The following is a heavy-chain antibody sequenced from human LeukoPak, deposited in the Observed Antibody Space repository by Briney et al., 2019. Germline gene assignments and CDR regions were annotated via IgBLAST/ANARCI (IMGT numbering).Heavy chain of an antibody. V-gene: IGHV4-31*03. Sequence: SQTLSLTCTVSGDSISSTAYYWSWIRQHPGKGLEWIGYIYYSGTTYYNPSLKSRVTISVDTSKNQFSLKLSSVTAADTAVYYCARGAPGYWGQGTLVTVSS. CDR1: GDSISSTAYY. J-gene: IGHJ4*02. CDR2: IYYSGTT. CDR3: ARGAPGY.